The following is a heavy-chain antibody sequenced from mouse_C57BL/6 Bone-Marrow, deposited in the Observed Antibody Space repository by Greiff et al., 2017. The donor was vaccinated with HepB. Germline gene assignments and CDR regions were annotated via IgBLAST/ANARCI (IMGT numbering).Heavy chain of an antibody. Sequence: EVKLVESGGGLVQPKGSLKLSCAASGFSFNTYAMNWVRQAPGKGLEWVARIRSKSNNYATYYADSVKDRFTISRDDSESMLYLQMNNLKTEDTAMYYCGRRGSNPWYFDVWGTGTTVTVSS. CDR3: GRRGSNPWYFDV. V-gene: IGHV10-1*01. D-gene: IGHD1-1*01. CDR2: IRSKSNNYAT. CDR1: GFSFNTYA. J-gene: IGHJ1*03.